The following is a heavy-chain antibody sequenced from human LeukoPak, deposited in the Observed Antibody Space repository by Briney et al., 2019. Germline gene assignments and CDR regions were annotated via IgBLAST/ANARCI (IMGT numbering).Heavy chain of an antibody. CDR2: ISGSGGST. D-gene: IGHD2-15*01. V-gene: IGHV3-23*01. CDR1: GFTFSSYA. J-gene: IGHJ6*02. CDR3: AKDLYCSGGSCYVGSKGYYGMDV. Sequence: PGGSLRLSWAASGFTFSSYAMSWVRQAPAKGLEWVSAISGSGGSTYYADSVKGRFTISRDNSKNTLYLQMNSLRAEDTAVYYCAKDLYCSGGSCYVGSKGYYGMDVWGQGTTVTVSS.